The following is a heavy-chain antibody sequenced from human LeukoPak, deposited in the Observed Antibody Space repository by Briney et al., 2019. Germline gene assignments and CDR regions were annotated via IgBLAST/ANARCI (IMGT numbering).Heavy chain of an antibody. CDR1: GGSISSSSYY. J-gene: IGHJ4*02. CDR3: ARHGYCSSTSCRPPLWDY. V-gene: IGHV4-39*01. CDR2: IYYSGST. Sequence: SETLSLTCTVSGGSISSSSYYWGWIRQPPGKGLEWIGNIYYSGSTYYNPSLKSRVTISVDTSKNQFSLKLSSVTAADTAVYYCARHGYCSSTSCRPPLWDYWGQGTLVTVSS. D-gene: IGHD2-2*03.